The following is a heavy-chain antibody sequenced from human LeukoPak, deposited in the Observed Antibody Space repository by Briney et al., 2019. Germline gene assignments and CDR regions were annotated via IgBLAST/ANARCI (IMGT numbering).Heavy chain of an antibody. J-gene: IGHJ4*02. V-gene: IGHV3-23*01. Sequence: GGSLRLSCAASGFTFSNYVMSWVRQAPGKGLEWVSGISGSGDPTYYADSVKGRFTISRDNTKNSLFLQMNNLRAEDTAVYYCARGSWNPDYWGQGTLVTVSS. CDR1: GFTFSNYV. CDR2: ISGSGDPT. D-gene: IGHD1-1*01. CDR3: ARGSWNPDY.